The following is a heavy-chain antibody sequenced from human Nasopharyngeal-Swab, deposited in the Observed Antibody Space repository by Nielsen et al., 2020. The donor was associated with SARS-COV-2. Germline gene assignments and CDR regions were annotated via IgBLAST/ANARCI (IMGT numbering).Heavy chain of an antibody. J-gene: IGHJ4*02. D-gene: IGHD1-26*01. CDR3: VRRLEYGGSYY. CDR2: FYYGGST. CDR1: GGSISTSSYY. V-gene: IGHV4-39*01. Sequence: SETLSLTCSASGGSISTSSYYWGWIRQPPGKGLEWIGNFYYGGSTYYSSSLKSRISMAVDTSKNQFSLRLSSVTAADTAVYYCVRRLEYGGSYYWGQGTLVTVSS.